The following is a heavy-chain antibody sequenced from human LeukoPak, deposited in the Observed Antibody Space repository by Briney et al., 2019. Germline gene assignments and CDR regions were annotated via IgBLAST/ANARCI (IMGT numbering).Heavy chain of an antibody. CDR2: IYSGGST. V-gene: IGHV3-66*01. CDR1: GFTFSSYA. J-gene: IGHJ4*02. D-gene: IGHD2-8*02. Sequence: PGGSLRLSCAASGFTFSSYAMSWVRQAPGKGLEWVSVIYSGGSTYYVDSVKGRFTISRDNSKNTLYLQMNSLRAEDTAVYYCARGRLAGNTGYYFDYWGQGTLVTVSS. CDR3: ARGRLAGNTGYYFDY.